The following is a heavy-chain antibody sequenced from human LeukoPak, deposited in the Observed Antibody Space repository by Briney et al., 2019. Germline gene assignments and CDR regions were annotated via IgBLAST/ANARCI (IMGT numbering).Heavy chain of an antibody. Sequence: VASLKVSCKASGYTFTGYYMHWVPQAPGQELEWMVWINPNSRGTNYAQKFHGRVTITTDTSISTAYMELSRLRSDDTAVYYCARYPSGYDFHFDYWGQGTLVTVSS. CDR2: INPNSRGT. J-gene: IGHJ4*02. V-gene: IGHV1-2*02. CDR1: GYTFTGYY. D-gene: IGHD5-12*01. CDR3: ARYPSGYDFHFDY.